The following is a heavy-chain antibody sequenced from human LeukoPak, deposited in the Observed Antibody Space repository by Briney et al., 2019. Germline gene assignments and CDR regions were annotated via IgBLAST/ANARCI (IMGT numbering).Heavy chain of an antibody. Sequence: GGSLRLSCAASGFTFSSYWMHWVRQAPGKGLVWVSRINSDGSSTSYADPVKGRFTISRDNAKNTLYLQMNSLRAEDTAVYYCARDLLPLRYYYYYGMDVWGQGTTVTVSS. CDR3: ARDLLPLRYYYYYGMDV. CDR2: INSDGSST. J-gene: IGHJ6*02. D-gene: IGHD4-17*01. V-gene: IGHV3-74*01. CDR1: GFTFSSYW.